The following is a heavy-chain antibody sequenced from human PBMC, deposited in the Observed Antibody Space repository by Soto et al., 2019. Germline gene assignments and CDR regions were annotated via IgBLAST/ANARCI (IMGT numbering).Heavy chain of an antibody. CDR2: IIPILGIA. J-gene: IGHJ6*02. CDR3: ARPAHNCSGGSCYSGDYYGTDV. D-gene: IGHD2-15*01. Sequence: QVQLVQSGAEVKKPGSSVKVSCKASGGTFSSYPISWVRQAPGQGLEWMGRIIPILGIANYAQKYQGRVTMTADKSTSTAYMELHSLRYEETAVYYCARPAHNCSGGSCYSGDYYGTDVWGQGTTVTVSS. CDR1: GGTFSSYP. V-gene: IGHV1-69*02.